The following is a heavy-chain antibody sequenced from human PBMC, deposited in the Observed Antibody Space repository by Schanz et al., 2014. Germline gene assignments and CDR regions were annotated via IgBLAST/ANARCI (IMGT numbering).Heavy chain of an antibody. V-gene: IGHV3-23*04. CDR2: ISGTGGDDT. CDR3: AKDISDTSGKDDY. CDR1: GFSVGNKY. Sequence: EVQLVESGGGVVQPGRSLRLSCAASGFSVGNKYMNWVRQAPGKGLLWVSSISGTGGDDTYYADSVKGRFTISRDNSKNTLFLQMNSLRVEDSAIYYCAKDISDTSGKDDYWGQGTLVTVSS. D-gene: IGHD3-22*01. J-gene: IGHJ4*02.